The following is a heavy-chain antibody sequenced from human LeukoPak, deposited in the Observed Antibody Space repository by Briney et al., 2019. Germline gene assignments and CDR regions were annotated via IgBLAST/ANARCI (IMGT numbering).Heavy chain of an antibody. CDR3: ARTSEEVCSSTSCYYYYYMDV. CDR2: IYYSGST. V-gene: IGHV4-39*01. Sequence: SETLSLTCTVSGGSISSSSYYWGWIRQPPGKGLEWIGSIYYSGSTYYNPSLKSRVTISVDTSKNQFSLKLSSVTAADTAVYYCARTSEEVCSSTSCYYYYYMDVWGKGTTVTVSS. J-gene: IGHJ6*03. D-gene: IGHD2-2*01. CDR1: GGSISSSSYY.